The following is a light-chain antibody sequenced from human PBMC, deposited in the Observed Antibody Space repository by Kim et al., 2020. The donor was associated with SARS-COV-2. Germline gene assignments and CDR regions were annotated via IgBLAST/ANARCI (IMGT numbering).Light chain of an antibody. CDR1: SLRSYY. V-gene: IGLV3-19*01. CDR2: GKI. J-gene: IGLJ2*01. Sequence: SSELTQDPAVSVALGQTVRITCQGDSLRSYYASWYQQKPGQAPVLVIYGKINRPSGIPDRFSGSSSGNTASLTITGAQAEDEADYYCNSRDSSGNLVVFGGGTQLTVL. CDR3: NSRDSSGNLVV.